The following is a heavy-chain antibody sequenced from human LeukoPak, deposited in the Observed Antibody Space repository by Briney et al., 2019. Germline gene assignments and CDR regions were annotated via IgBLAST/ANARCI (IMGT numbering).Heavy chain of an antibody. CDR3: ARDYGRRAKYGSGSPFDY. CDR2: ISSSSSYI. CDR1: GFTFSSYS. D-gene: IGHD3-10*01. Sequence: PGESLRLSCAASGFTFSSYSMNWVRRAPGKGLEWVSSISSSSSYIYYADSVKGRFTISRDNAKNSLYLQMNSLRAEDTAVYYCARDYGRRAKYGSGSPFDYWGQGTLVTVSS. J-gene: IGHJ4*02. V-gene: IGHV3-21*01.